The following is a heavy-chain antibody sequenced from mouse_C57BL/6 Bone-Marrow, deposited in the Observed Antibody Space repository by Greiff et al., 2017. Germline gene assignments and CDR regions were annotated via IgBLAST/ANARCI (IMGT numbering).Heavy chain of an antibody. CDR2: IHPNSGST. CDR1: GYTFTSYW. V-gene: IGHV1-64*01. Sequence: QVQLQQPGAELVKPGASVKLSCKASGYTFTSYWMHWVKQRPGQGLEWIGMIHPNSGSTNYNEKFKGKATLTVAKSSSTAYMQLSSLTSEDSAVYYCARKQGRSLYARDYWGQGTAVTVSS. CDR3: ARKQGRSLYARDY. J-gene: IGHJ4*01.